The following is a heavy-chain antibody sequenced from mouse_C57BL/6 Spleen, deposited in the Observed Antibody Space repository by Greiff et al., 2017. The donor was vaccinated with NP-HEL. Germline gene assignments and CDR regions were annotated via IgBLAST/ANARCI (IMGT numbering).Heavy chain of an antibody. D-gene: IGHD3-2*02. J-gene: IGHJ2*01. CDR3: ARSGEQLSDY. Sequence: QVQLKESGAELVKPGASVKISCKASGYAFSSYWMNWVKQRPGKGLEWIGQIYPGDGDTNYNGKFKGKATLTADKSSSTAYMQLSSLTSEDSAVYFCARSGEQLSDYWGQGTTLTVSS. V-gene: IGHV1-80*01. CDR1: GYAFSSYW. CDR2: IYPGDGDT.